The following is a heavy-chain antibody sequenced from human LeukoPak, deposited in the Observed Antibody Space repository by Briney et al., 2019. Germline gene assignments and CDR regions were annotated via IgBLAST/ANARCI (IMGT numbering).Heavy chain of an antibody. CDR2: ISYDGSNK. J-gene: IGHJ4*02. CDR1: GFTFSSYA. CDR3: AGGSGISDF. D-gene: IGHD1-26*01. V-gene: IGHV3-30-3*01. Sequence: PGGSLRLSCAASGFTFSSYAMHWVRQAPGKGLGWVAVISYDGSNKYYADSVKGRFTISRDNSKNTLYLQMNSLRAEDTAVYYCAGGSGISDFWGQGTLVTVSS.